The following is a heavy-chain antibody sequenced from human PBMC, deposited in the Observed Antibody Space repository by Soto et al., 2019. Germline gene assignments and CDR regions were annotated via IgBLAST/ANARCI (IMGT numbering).Heavy chain of an antibody. CDR1: GGTFSSYA. CDR2: IIPIFGTA. J-gene: IGHJ5*02. V-gene: IGHV1-69*13. CDR3: ARVPIFGGAERPWLDP. Sequence: SVKVSCKASGGTFSSYAISWVRQAPGQGLEWMGGIIPIFGTANYAQKFQGRVTITADESTSTAYMELSSLRSEDTPVYYCARVPIFGGAERPWLDPWGQGTLVTVSS. D-gene: IGHD3-3*01.